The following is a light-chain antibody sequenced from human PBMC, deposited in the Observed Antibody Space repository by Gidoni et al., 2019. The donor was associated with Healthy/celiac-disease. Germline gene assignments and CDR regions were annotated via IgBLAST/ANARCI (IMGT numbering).Light chain of an antibody. Sequence: DIQMTQSPSTLSASVRDRVTITGRASQSISSWLAWYQQKPGKAPKLLIYDASSLESGVPSRCSGSGSGTEFTLTSSSLQPDDFTTYYCQQYYIYYTFGQGTKLEIK. CDR1: QSISSW. CDR3: QQYYIYYT. J-gene: IGKJ2*01. CDR2: DAS. V-gene: IGKV1-5*01.